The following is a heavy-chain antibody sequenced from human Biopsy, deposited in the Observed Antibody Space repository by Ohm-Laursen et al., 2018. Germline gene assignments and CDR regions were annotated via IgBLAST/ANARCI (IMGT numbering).Heavy chain of an antibody. CDR1: GGSFSGYY. Sequence: SETLSLTSAVYGGSFSGYYWSWIRQPPGKGLEWIGEINHSGSTNYNPSLKSRVTISVDTSKNQFSLKLSSVTAADTAVYYCARGRLRAVARFDYWGQGTLVTVSS. CDR3: ARGRLRAVARFDY. V-gene: IGHV4-34*01. CDR2: INHSGST. D-gene: IGHD6-19*01. J-gene: IGHJ4*02.